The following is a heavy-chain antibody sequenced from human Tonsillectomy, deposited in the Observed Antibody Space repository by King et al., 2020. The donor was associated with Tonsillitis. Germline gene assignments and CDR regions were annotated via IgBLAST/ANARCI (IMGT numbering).Heavy chain of an antibody. CDR2: INPKSGDT. D-gene: IGHD3-16*01. V-gene: IGHV1-2*02. Sequence: QLVQSGAELRKPGASVTVSCRTSGDTFTGHFVHWVRQAPGQGLEWMGWINPKSGDTNYVQKFQGRVTLRGDVSITTAYMTLSSLRPDDTAVYYCATNAVGSDESAYRDFRHWGQGTLVTVSS. J-gene: IGHJ1*01. CDR1: GDTFTGHF. CDR3: ATNAVGSDESAYRDFRH.